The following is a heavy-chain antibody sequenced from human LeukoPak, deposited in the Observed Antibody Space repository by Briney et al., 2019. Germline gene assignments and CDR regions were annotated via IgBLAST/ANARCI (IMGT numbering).Heavy chain of an antibody. V-gene: IGHV3-74*01. Sequence: GGSLRLSCAASGFAFSSYWMHWVRQAPGKGLVWVSRINSDGSSTSYADSVKGRFTISRDNAKNTLYLQMNSLRAEDTAVYYCARGIADKYSSGWYPDYWGQGTLVTVSS. J-gene: IGHJ4*02. CDR3: ARGIADKYSSGWYPDY. D-gene: IGHD6-19*01. CDR2: INSDGSST. CDR1: GFAFSSYW.